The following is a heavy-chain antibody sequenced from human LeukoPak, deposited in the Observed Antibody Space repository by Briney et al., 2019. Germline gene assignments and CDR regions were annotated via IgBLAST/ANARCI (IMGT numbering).Heavy chain of an antibody. CDR2: IWFDGSNK. J-gene: IGHJ4*02. Sequence: QPGRSLRLSCEASGFSFGTYGMHWVRQAPGKGLEWVALIWFDGSNKHYADSVKGRFTISRDNSKNTLYLQMNSLRAEDTAVYYCAKDLGSYCSSTSCYAGEGFDYWGQGTLVTVSS. CDR1: GFSFGTYG. V-gene: IGHV3-33*06. D-gene: IGHD2-2*01. CDR3: AKDLGSYCSSTSCYAGEGFDY.